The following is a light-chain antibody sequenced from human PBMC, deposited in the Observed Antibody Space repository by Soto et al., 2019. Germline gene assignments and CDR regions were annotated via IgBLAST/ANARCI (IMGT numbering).Light chain of an antibody. J-gene: IGLJ1*01. CDR2: EVT. V-gene: IGLV2-14*01. Sequence: QSMLTQPASVSGSPWQSITISCTGTSSDVGGYNYVSWYQLHPGKAPKLILYEVTNRPSGVSDRFSGSKSGNTASLTISGLQAEDEADYYCSSYTSSTAYVFGTGTKVTVL. CDR1: SSDVGGYNY. CDR3: SSYTSSTAYV.